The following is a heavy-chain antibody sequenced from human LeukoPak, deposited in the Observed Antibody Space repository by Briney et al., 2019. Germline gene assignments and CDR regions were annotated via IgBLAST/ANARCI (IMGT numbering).Heavy chain of an antibody. J-gene: IGHJ3*02. CDR1: GGSISSYY. CDR2: IYYSGST. Sequence: SETLSLTCTVSGGSISSYYWSWIRQPPGKGLEWIGYIYYSGSTNYNPSLKSRVTISVDTSKNQFSLKLSSVTAAGTAVYCCARDSLPLDAFDIWGQGTMVTVSS. CDR3: ARDSLPLDAFDI. V-gene: IGHV4-59*01.